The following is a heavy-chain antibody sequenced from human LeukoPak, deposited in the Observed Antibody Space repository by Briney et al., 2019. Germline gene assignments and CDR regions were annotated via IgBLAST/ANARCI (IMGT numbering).Heavy chain of an antibody. J-gene: IGHJ4*02. CDR2: IYSGGST. D-gene: IGHD3-9*01. V-gene: IGHV3-53*01. CDR3: ARDLDDILTGNFDY. CDR1: GFTVSSNY. Sequence: GGSLRLSCAASGFTVSSNYMSWVRQAPGKGLEWVSVIYSGGSTYYADSVRGRFTISRDNAKYSLYLQMNSLRAEDTAVYYCARDLDDILTGNFDYWGQGTLVTVSS.